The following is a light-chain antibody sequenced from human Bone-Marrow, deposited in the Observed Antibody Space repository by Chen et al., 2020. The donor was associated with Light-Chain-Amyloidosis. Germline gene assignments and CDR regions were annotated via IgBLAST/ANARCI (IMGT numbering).Light chain of an antibody. V-gene: IGKV3-20*01. CDR2: CSS. J-gene: IGKJ4*01. CDR1: QTISSNY. Sequence: EIVLTQSPGTLSLSPGEGANLSCRASQTISSNYLTWYQQKFGQAPRLLMYCSSSRATGIPDRFTGGGSGTDFTLTINRLEPEDFAMYYCQQYGTSPLTFGGGTKVEIK. CDR3: QQYGTSPLT.